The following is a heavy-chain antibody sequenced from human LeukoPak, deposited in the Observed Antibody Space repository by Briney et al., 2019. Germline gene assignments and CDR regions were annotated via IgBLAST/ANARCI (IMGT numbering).Heavy chain of an antibody. D-gene: IGHD3-22*01. Sequence: SETLSLTCTVSGYSISSGYYWGWIRQPAGKGLEWIVEINHSGSTNYNPSLKSRVTISVDTSKNQFSLKLSSVTAADTAVYYCARVRYDSSGYYYVASWGQGTLVTVSS. CDR1: GYSISSGYY. V-gene: IGHV4-38-2*02. CDR3: ARVRYDSSGYYYVAS. CDR2: INHSGST. J-gene: IGHJ5*02.